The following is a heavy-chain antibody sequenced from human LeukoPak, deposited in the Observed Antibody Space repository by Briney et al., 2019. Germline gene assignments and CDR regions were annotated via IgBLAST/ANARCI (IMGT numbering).Heavy chain of an antibody. CDR1: GGTFSSYA. J-gene: IGHJ6*02. D-gene: IGHD2-2*01. CDR3: ASTFEVPAAKDFYYYYGMDV. CDR2: IIPILGIA. V-gene: IGHV1-69*04. Sequence: SVKVSCKASGGTFSSYAISWVRQAPGQGLEWMGGIIPILGIANYAQKFQGRVTITADKSTSTAYMELSSLRSEDTAVYYCASTFEVPAAKDFYYYYGMDVWGQGTTVTVSS.